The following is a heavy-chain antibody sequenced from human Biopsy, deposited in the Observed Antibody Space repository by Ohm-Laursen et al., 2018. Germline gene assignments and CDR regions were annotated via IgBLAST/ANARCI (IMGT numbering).Heavy chain of an antibody. J-gene: IGHJ4*02. CDR2: IDPDSGRT. D-gene: IGHD2-15*01. Sequence: ASVKVSCKSSGYIFTDYYIHWVRQSPGQGLEWMGWIDPDSGRTSFGQNFQGRVTMTSDTSTGTAYLELTRLRSDDTAVYYCARDPYCSGGNCYSPLDHWGQGTLVTVSA. V-gene: IGHV1-2*02. CDR3: ARDPYCSGGNCYSPLDH. CDR1: GYIFTDYY.